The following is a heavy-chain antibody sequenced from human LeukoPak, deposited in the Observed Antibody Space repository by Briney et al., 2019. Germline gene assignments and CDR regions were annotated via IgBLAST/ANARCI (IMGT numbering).Heavy chain of an antibody. CDR1: GFTFSSYG. D-gene: IGHD3-10*01. V-gene: IGHV3-33*06. J-gene: IGHJ6*03. CDR3: AKDMVRGVSYYYYMDV. CDR2: IWYDGNNK. Sequence: GGSLRLSCAASGFTFSSYGMHWVRQPPGKGLEWEAVIWYDGNNKYYADSVKGRFTISRDNSKNTLYLQMNNLRAEDTAVYYCAKDMVRGVSYYYYMDVWGIGTTVTVSS.